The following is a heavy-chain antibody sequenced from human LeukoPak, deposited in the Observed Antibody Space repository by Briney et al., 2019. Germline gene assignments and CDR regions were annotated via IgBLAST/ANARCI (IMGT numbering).Heavy chain of an antibody. CDR2: IFPSDSDT. V-gene: IGHV5-51*01. CDR1: GYSFTSHW. Sequence: GESLQISCQGSGYSFTSHWIGWVRQMPGKGLEWMGIIFPSDSDTRYSPSFQGQVTISADKSISTAYLQWSSLKASDTAMYFCARGLRPMRYFEYWGQGTLVTVSS. CDR3: ARGLRPMRYFEY. J-gene: IGHJ4*02. D-gene: IGHD3-3*01.